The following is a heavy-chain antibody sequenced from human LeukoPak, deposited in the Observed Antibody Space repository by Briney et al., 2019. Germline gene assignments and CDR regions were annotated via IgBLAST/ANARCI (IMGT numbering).Heavy chain of an antibody. D-gene: IGHD2-2*01. CDR3: SRDCYDPNGYSLEIS. CDR2: IWYDGSKK. V-gene: IGHV3-33*01. CDR1: GFTFSSYG. J-gene: IGHJ4*02. Sequence: PGGSLRLSCAASGFTFSSYGVHWVRQAPGKGLEWVALIWYDGSKKFYADSVKGRFTISRDNSKNTLSLQMNSLRAEDTAVYYCSRDCYDPNGYSLEISWGQGTLVTVSS.